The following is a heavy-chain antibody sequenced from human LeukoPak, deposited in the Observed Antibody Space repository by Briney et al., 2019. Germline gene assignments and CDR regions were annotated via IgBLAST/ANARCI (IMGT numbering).Heavy chain of an antibody. CDR1: GGSISSYY. Sequence: SETLSLTCTVSGGSISSYYWSWIRQPAGKGLEWIGRIYTSGSTNYNPSLKSRVTMSVDTSKNQFSLKLSSVTAADTAVYHCARDSMVYYGSGSYYNYHWFDPWGQGTLVTVSS. J-gene: IGHJ5*02. CDR2: IYTSGST. CDR3: ARDSMVYYGSGSYYNYHWFDP. D-gene: IGHD3-10*01. V-gene: IGHV4-4*07.